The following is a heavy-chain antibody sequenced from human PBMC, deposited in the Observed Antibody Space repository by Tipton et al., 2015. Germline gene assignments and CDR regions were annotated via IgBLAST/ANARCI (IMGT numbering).Heavy chain of an antibody. CDR1: SGSISTYY. J-gene: IGHJ5*02. Sequence: TLSLTCTVSSGSISTYYWAWLRQPPGKGLDWIGYIDYSETTNYNPSLRGRVTISVDTSKNQFSLKLSSVTPADTTVYYCARQIAAAARDWFDPWGQGTLVTVSS. CDR3: ARQIAAAARDWFDP. D-gene: IGHD6-13*01. CDR2: IDYSETT. V-gene: IGHV4-59*08.